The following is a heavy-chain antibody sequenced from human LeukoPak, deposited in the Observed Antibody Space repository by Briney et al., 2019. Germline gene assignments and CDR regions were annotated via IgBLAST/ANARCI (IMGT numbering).Heavy chain of an antibody. J-gene: IGHJ4*02. V-gene: IGHV4-39*01. CDR1: GGSISSSSYY. CDR3: ARLGGYSYGPPGGIDY. D-gene: IGHD5-18*01. Sequence: SETLSLTCTVSGGSISSSSYYWGWIRQPPGKGLEWIGSIYYSGSTYYNPSLKSRVTISVDTSKNQFSLKLSSVTAADTAVYYCARLGGYSYGPPGGIDYWGQGTLVTISS. CDR2: IYYSGST.